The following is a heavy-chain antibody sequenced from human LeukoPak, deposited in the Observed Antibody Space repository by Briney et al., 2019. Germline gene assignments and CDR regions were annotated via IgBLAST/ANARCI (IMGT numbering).Heavy chain of an antibody. D-gene: IGHD2-2*02. CDR2: IIPICGTA. V-gene: IGHV1-69*05. J-gene: IGHJ5*02. Sequence: VASVKVSCKASGGTFSSYAISWVRQAPGQGLEWMGGIIPICGTANYAQKFQGRVTITTDEPTSTAYMELSSLRSEDTAVYYCARGAYCSSTSCYMRGGWFDPWGQGTLVTVSS. CDR3: ARGAYCSSTSCYMRGGWFDP. CDR1: GGTFSSYA.